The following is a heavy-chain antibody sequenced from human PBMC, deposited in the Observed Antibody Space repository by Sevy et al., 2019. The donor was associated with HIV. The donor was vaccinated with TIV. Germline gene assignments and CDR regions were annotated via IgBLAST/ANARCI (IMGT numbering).Heavy chain of an antibody. J-gene: IGHJ5*02. CDR2: IYYSGST. Sequence: SETLSLTCTVSGGSISSYYWSWIRQPPGKGLEWIGYIYYSGSTNYNPSLKSRVTISVETSKNQFSLKLSSVTAADTAVYYCARGLTYYYGSGSYYGFDPWGQGTLVTVSS. V-gene: IGHV4-59*01. CDR1: GGSISSYY. CDR3: ARGLTYYYGSGSYYGFDP. D-gene: IGHD3-10*01.